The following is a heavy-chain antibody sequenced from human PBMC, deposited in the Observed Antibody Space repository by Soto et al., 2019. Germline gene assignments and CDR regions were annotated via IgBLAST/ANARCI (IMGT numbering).Heavy chain of an antibody. CDR1: GFTFSGYS. V-gene: IGHV3-30*18. J-gene: IGHJ4*02. CDR3: AKDRVSEHHSGWPQGQ. Sequence: GGSLRLSCAASGFTFSGYSMHWVRPAPGKWLEWVAAISNDGRTKYYADSVKGRFTISRDNSKGTLDLQMNSLRVEDTAIYYCAKDRVSEHHSGWPQGQWGQGTLVTVFS. CDR2: ISNDGRTK. D-gene: IGHD6-19*01.